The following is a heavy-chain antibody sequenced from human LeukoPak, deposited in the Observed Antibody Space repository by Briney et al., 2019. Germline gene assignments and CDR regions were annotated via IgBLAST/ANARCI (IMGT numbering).Heavy chain of an antibody. J-gene: IGHJ4*02. CDR1: GGSISSSSYY. CDR2: IHTSGST. D-gene: IGHD4-11*01. Sequence: PSETLSLTCTVSGGSISSSSYYWGWIRQPPGKGLEWIGRIHTSGSTNYNPSLKSRVTISLDTSKNQFSLKLSSVTAADTAVYYCASFGSNQGYWGQGTLVTVSS. V-gene: IGHV4-39*07. CDR3: ASFGSNQGY.